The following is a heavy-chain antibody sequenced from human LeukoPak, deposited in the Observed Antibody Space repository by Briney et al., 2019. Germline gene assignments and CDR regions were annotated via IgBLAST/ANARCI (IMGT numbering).Heavy chain of an antibody. CDR1: GFTFDDYA. J-gene: IGHJ4*02. CDR2: INWNSDSI. CDR3: AINGGGDSGYGNFDY. V-gene: IGHV3-9*01. Sequence: GGSLRLSCAVSGFTFDDYAMHWVRQVPGKGLEWVSGINWNSDSIGYADSVKGRFTTSRDNAKNSLYLQMNSLRAEDTALYYCAINGGGDSGYGNFDYWGQGTLVTVSS. D-gene: IGHD5-12*01.